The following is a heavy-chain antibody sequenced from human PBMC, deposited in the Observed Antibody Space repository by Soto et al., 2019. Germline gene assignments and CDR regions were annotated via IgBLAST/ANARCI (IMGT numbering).Heavy chain of an antibody. D-gene: IGHD4-17*01. CDR3: ARVDPYGEYYFDY. Sequence: PGQGLEWMGWINPNSGGTNYAQKFQGWVTMTRDTSISTAYMELSRLRSDDTAVYYCARVDPYGEYYFDYWGQGTLVTVSS. V-gene: IGHV1-2*04. J-gene: IGHJ4*02. CDR2: INPNSGGT.